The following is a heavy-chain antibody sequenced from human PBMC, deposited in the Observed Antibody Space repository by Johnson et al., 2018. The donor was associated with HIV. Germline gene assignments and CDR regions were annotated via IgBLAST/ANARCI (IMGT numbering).Heavy chain of an antibody. D-gene: IGHD2-15*01. CDR2: ISYDGSNK. CDR3: AREGGSCSGGCCLDALDF. CDR1: GFTFSSYA. V-gene: IGHV3-30-3*01. Sequence: VQLVESGGGVVQPGRSLRLSCAASGFTFSSYAMHWVRQAPGKGLEWVAVISYDGSNKYYADSVKGRFTISRDNSKNTLYLQMNSLRAEDTAVYYCAREGGSCSGGCCLDALDFWGQGTTVTVSS. J-gene: IGHJ3*01.